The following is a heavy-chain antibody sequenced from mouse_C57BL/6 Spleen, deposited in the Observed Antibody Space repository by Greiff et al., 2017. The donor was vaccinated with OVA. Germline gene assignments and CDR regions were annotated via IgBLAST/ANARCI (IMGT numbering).Heavy chain of an antibody. CDR3: ARNEGKERAYYFDY. J-gene: IGHJ2*01. D-gene: IGHD3-1*01. Sequence: VQLQQPGAELVKPGASVKLSCKASGYTFTSYWMQWVKQRPGQGLEWIGEIDPSDSYTNYNQKFKGKATLTVDTSSSTAYMQLSSLTSEDSAVYYCARNEGKERAYYFDYWGQGTTLTVSS. V-gene: IGHV1-50*01. CDR1: GYTFTSYW. CDR2: IDPSDSYT.